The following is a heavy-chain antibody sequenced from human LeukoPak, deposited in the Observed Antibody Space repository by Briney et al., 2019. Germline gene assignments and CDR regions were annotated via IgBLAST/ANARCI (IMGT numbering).Heavy chain of an antibody. Sequence: PGGSLRLSCAASGFTFSSYAMHWVRQAPGKGLEWVAVISYDGSNKYYADSVKGRFTISRDNSKNTLYLQMNSLRAEDTAVYYCARGPHYYDSSGYYYYYGMDVWGQGTTVTVSS. CDR2: ISYDGSNK. J-gene: IGHJ6*02. V-gene: IGHV3-30-3*01. CDR3: ARGPHYYDSSGYYYYYGMDV. D-gene: IGHD3-22*01. CDR1: GFTFSSYA.